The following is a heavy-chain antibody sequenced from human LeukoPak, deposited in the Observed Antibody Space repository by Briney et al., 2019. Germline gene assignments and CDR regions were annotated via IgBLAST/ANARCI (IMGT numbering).Heavy chain of an antibody. D-gene: IGHD2-2*01. Sequence: PSETLSLTCAVYGGSFSGYYWSWIRQPPGKGQEWIGEINHSGSTNYNPSLKSRVTIAVDTSKNQFSLKLSSVTAADTAVYYCARGGYCSSTSCFAPSLYNWFDPWGQGTLVTVSS. CDR2: INHSGST. V-gene: IGHV4-34*01. CDR1: GGSFSGYY. CDR3: ARGGYCSSTSCFAPSLYNWFDP. J-gene: IGHJ5*02.